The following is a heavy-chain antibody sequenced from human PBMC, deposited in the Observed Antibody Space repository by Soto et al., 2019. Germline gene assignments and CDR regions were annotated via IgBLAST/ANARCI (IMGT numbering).Heavy chain of an antibody. D-gene: IGHD6-13*01. Sequence: ASVKVSCKASGYTFTGYYMHWVRQAPGQGLEWMGWINPNSGGTNYAQKFQGWVTMTRDTSISTAYMELSRLRSDDTAVYYCARDQGKRIAAAGTEFYYYYYGMDVWGQGTTVTVS. V-gene: IGHV1-2*04. CDR3: ARDQGKRIAAAGTEFYYYYYGMDV. CDR2: INPNSGGT. J-gene: IGHJ6*02. CDR1: GYTFTGYY.